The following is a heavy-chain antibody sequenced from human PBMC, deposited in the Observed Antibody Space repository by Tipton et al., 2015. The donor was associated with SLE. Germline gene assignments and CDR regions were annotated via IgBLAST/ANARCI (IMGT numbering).Heavy chain of an antibody. Sequence: QVQLVQSGAEVKKPGASVKVSCKASGYTFTSYGISWVRQAPGQGLEWMGWISAYNGNTNYAQKLQGRVTMTTDTSTSTAYMELRSLRSDDTAVYYCARDRCSSTSCYGEDYFDYWGQGTLVTVSS. CDR3: ARDRCSSTSCYGEDYFDY. V-gene: IGHV1-18*01. D-gene: IGHD2-2*01. CDR2: ISAYNGNT. CDR1: GYTFTSYG. J-gene: IGHJ4*02.